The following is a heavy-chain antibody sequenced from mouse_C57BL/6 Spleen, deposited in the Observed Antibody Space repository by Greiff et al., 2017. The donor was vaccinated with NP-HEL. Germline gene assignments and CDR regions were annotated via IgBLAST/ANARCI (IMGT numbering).Heavy chain of an antibody. CDR3: ARGDYYYGSSSNFDY. CDR2: INPNNGGT. Sequence: VQLQQSGPELVKPGASVKISCKASGYTFTDYYMNWVKQSHGKSLEWIGDINPNNGGTSYNQKFKGKATLTVDKSSSTAYMELRSLTSEDSAVYYWARGDYYYGSSSNFDYWGQGTTLTVSS. J-gene: IGHJ2*01. V-gene: IGHV1-26*01. CDR1: GYTFTDYY. D-gene: IGHD1-1*01.